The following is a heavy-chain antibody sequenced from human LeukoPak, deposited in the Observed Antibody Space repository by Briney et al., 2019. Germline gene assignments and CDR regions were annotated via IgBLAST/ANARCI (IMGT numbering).Heavy chain of an antibody. CDR2: IYSGGST. Sequence: GGSLRLSCAASGFTVSSNYMSWVRQAPGKGLEWVLVIYSGGSTYYADSVKGRFTISRDNSKNTLYLQMNSLRAEDTAVYYCARYLLLWFGEHELYNWFDPWGQGTLVTVSS. D-gene: IGHD3-10*01. V-gene: IGHV3-66*01. J-gene: IGHJ5*02. CDR3: ARYLLLWFGEHELYNWFDP. CDR1: GFTVSSNY.